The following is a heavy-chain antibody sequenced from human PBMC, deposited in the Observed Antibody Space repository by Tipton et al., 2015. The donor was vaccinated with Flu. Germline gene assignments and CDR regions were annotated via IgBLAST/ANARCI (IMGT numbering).Heavy chain of an antibody. V-gene: IGHV3-23*01. CDR1: GITLGTFA. Sequence: SLRLSCATSGITLGTFAMSWVRQAPGRGLEWVSVISGSGDNTDYADSVRGRFTISRDNSKNTLYLQMNSLRAEDTAVYYCARGVGDYWYFDLWGRGTLVTVSS. J-gene: IGHJ2*01. CDR3: ARGVGDYWYFDL. CDR2: ISGSGDNT. D-gene: IGHD4-17*01.